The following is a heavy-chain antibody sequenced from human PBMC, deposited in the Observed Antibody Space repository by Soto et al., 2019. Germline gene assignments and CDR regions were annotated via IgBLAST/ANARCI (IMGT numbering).Heavy chain of an antibody. CDR3: ARGDRGAFDL. CDR2: IHSDGSST. Sequence: EVQLVESGGGLVQPGESLRLSCAASGFTFSYYWMHWVRQAPGKGRVWVSRIHSDGSSTTYADSVKGRFTISRDNARNTLYLQMKSLRAEDTAVYYCARGDRGAFDLWGQGTVVTVSS. CDR1: GFTFSYYW. V-gene: IGHV3-74*01. J-gene: IGHJ3*01. D-gene: IGHD1-26*01.